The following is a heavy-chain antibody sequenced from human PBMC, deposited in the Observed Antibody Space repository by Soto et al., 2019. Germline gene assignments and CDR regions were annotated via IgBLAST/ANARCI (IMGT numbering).Heavy chain of an antibody. Sequence: GGSLRLSCVASGFTFKNCAMSWVRQTPGKGLEWVSAVSGSGESTYYADVVKGRFTISRDNSKNTVYLQMNSLRAEDTAIYYCARNPFTSSPSRNSFDSWGEG. CDR3: ARNPFTSSPSRNSFDS. J-gene: IGHJ5*01. CDR1: GFTFKNCA. CDR2: VSGSGEST. V-gene: IGHV3-23*01. D-gene: IGHD2-2*01.